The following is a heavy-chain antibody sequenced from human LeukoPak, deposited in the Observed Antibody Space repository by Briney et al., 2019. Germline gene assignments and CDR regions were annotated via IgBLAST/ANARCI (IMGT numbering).Heavy chain of an antibody. V-gene: IGHV3-21*01. D-gene: IGHD2-8*01. CDR3: ARDGIVLMVYAPKSDAFDI. Sequence: PGGSLRLSCAASGFTFSSYSMNWVRQAPGKGLEWVSSISSSSYIYYADSVKGRFTISRDNAKNSLYLQMNSLRAEDTAVYYCARDGIVLMVYAPKSDAFDIWGQGTMVTVSS. CDR1: GFTFSSYS. J-gene: IGHJ3*02. CDR2: ISSSSYI.